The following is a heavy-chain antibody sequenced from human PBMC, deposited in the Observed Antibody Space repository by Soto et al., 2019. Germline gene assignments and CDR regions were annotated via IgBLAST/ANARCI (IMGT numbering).Heavy chain of an antibody. CDR1: GGSFSGYY. V-gene: IGHV4-34*01. D-gene: IGHD2-15*01. CDR3: ARGIVVVVANNWFDP. Sequence: QVQLQQWGAGLLKPSETLSLTCAVYGGSFSGYYWSWIRQPPGKGLEWIGEINHSGSTNYNPSLKRRVTISVDTSKNQFSLKLSSVTAADTAVYYCARGIVVVVANNWFDPWGQGTLVTVSS. J-gene: IGHJ5*02. CDR2: INHSGST.